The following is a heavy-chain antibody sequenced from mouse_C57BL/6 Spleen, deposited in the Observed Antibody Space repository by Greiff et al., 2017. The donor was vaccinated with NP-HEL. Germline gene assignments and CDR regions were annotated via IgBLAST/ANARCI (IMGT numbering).Heavy chain of an antibody. D-gene: IGHD1-1*01. V-gene: IGHV1-26*01. CDR1: GYTFTDYY. CDR3: ARERATTVDYYAMDY. J-gene: IGHJ4*01. Sequence: VQLQQSGPELVKPGASVKISCKASGYTFTDYYMNWVKQSHGKSLEWIGDINPNNGGTSYNQKFKGKATLTVDKSSSTAYMELRSLTSEDSAVYYCARERATTVDYYAMDYWGQGTSVTVSS. CDR2: INPNNGGT.